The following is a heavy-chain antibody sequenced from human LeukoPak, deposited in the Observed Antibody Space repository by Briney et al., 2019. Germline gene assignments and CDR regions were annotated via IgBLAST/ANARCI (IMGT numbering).Heavy chain of an antibody. J-gene: IGHJ4*02. CDR2: INHSGST. D-gene: IGHD5-12*01. CDR1: GGSISSSSYY. CDR3: ARARLRLHLPDY. V-gene: IGHV4-39*07. Sequence: PSETLSLTCTVSGGSISSSSYYWSWIRQPPGKGLEWIGEINHSGSTNYNPSLKSRVTISVDTSKNQFSLKLSSVTAADTAVYYCARARLRLHLPDYWGQGTLVTVSS.